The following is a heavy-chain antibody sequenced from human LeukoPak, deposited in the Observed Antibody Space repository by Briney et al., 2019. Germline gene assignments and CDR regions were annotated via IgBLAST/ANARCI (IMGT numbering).Heavy chain of an antibody. Sequence: SETLSLTCAVYGGSFSGYYWSWIRQPPGKGLEWIGEINHSGSTNYNPSLKSRVTISVDTSKNQFSLKLSSVTAADTAVYYCAREQRRYCSGGSCSRLPNFDYWGQGTLVTVSS. CDR2: INHSGST. CDR1: GGSFSGYY. CDR3: AREQRRYCSGGSCSRLPNFDY. D-gene: IGHD2-15*01. J-gene: IGHJ4*02. V-gene: IGHV4-34*01.